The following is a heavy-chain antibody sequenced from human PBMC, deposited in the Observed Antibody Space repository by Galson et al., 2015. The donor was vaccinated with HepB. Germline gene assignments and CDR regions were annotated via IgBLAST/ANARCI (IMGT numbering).Heavy chain of an antibody. J-gene: IGHJ4*02. CDR2: ISGSGGST. Sequence: SLRLSCAASEFTFSSYAMSWVRQAPGKGLEWVSAISGSGGSTYYADSVKGRFTISRDDSKNTLYLQMNSLRAEDTAVYYCAKGYYDSSGWGVNFDYWGQGTLVTVSS. D-gene: IGHD3-22*01. CDR1: EFTFSSYA. V-gene: IGHV3-23*01. CDR3: AKGYYDSSGWGVNFDY.